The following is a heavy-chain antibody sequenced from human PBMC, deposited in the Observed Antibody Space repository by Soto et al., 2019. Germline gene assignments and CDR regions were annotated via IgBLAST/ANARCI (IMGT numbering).Heavy chain of an antibody. CDR2: IYYSGNT. CDR1: GDSINNDGYY. CDR3: ARDLGTDFDILTGSGDYYGLDV. Sequence: SDTLSLTCTVSGDSINNDGYYWSWIRQHPGKGLEWIGYIYYSGNTYYNPSLKSRITISLDTSKNQFSLRLRSVTAADTAVYYCARDLGTDFDILTGSGDYYGLDVWGQGTTVTVSS. J-gene: IGHJ6*02. D-gene: IGHD3-9*01. V-gene: IGHV4-31*03.